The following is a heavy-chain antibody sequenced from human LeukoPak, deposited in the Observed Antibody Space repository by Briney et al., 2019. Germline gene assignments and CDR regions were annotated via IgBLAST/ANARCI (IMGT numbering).Heavy chain of an antibody. V-gene: IGHV3-21*04. CDR1: GFTFSSYT. CDR3: AKPLTGGGSWPPFDS. J-gene: IGHJ4*02. CDR2: ISSSSGYI. Sequence: GGSLRLSCEASGFTFSSYTLTWARQAPGKGLEWVSSISSSSGYIYYADSVKGRFTISRDNAKRSLSLQMNSLRDEDTAVYYCAKPLTGGGSWPPFDSWGQGTLVTVS. D-gene: IGHD2-15*01.